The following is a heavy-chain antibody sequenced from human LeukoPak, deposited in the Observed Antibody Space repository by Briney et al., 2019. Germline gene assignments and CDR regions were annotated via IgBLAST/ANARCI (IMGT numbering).Heavy chain of an antibody. Sequence: PGGSLRLSCAASGFTFSSYAMHWVRQAPGKGLEYVSAISSNGGSTYYANSVKGRFTISRDNSKNTLYLQMGSLRAEDMAVYYCTRGYCSGGSCYTYFQHWGQGTLVTVSS. CDR3: TRGYCSGGSCYTYFQH. D-gene: IGHD2-15*01. CDR1: GFTFSSYA. J-gene: IGHJ1*01. V-gene: IGHV3-64*01. CDR2: ISSNGGST.